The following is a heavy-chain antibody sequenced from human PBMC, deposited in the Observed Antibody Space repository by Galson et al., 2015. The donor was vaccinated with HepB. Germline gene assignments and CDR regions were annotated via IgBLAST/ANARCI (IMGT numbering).Heavy chain of an antibody. CDR3: ARDPRVEDYYDTSGYYLDY. CDR2: INSDETII. D-gene: IGHD3-22*01. J-gene: IGHJ4*02. CDR1: GFTFGNYW. Sequence: SLRLSCAASGFTFGNYWMHWVRQAPGKGLVWVSHINSDETIITYADSVKGRFTISRDNARNTLYLQMNSLRAEDTAVYYCARDPRVEDYYDTSGYYLDYWGQGTQVTVSS. V-gene: IGHV3-74*01.